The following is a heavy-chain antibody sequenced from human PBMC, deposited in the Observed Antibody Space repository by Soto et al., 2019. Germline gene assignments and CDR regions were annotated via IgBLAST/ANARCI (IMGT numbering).Heavy chain of an antibody. Sequence: QVQLVESGGGVVQPGRSLRLSCAASGFTFSIYGMHWVRQAPGKGLEWVAVISYDGSNKYYADSVKGRFTISRDNSKNTLYLQMNSLRAEDTAVYYCAKDVVVGATPGLGDYYYYYGMDVWGQGTTVTVSS. V-gene: IGHV3-30*18. J-gene: IGHJ6*02. D-gene: IGHD1-26*01. CDR1: GFTFSIYG. CDR3: AKDVVVGATPGLGDYYYYYGMDV. CDR2: ISYDGSNK.